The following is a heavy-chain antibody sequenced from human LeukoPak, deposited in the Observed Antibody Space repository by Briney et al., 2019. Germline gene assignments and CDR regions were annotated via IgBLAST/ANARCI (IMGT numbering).Heavy chain of an antibody. V-gene: IGHV4-59*01. CDR3: VREGYDSSGYYLDS. J-gene: IGHJ4*02. Sequence: SETLSLTCTVSGGSIGRDYWSWIRQPPGKGLEWIGYIYYSGSTNCNPSLKSRVTMSVDTSKNQISLRLYSVTAADTAVYYCVREGYDSSGYYLDSWGQGTLVTVSS. CDR2: IYYSGST. D-gene: IGHD3-22*01. CDR1: GGSIGRDY.